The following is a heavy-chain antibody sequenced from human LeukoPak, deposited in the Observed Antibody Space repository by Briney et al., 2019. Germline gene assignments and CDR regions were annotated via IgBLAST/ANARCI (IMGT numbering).Heavy chain of an antibody. CDR3: ARRCSSTSDAVDI. CDR2: INPADSDT. D-gene: IGHD2-8*01. CDR1: GYIFTHYW. Sequence: GESLKISCNGSGYIFTHYWIGWVRQMPGKGLEWMGIINPADSDTRYSPSFQGQVLISADKSISTAYLHWGSLKASDTAMYFCARRCSSTSDAVDIWGQGTMVTVS. J-gene: IGHJ3*02. V-gene: IGHV5-51*01.